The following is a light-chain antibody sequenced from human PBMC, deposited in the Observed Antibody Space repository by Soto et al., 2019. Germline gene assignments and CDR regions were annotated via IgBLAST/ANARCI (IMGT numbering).Light chain of an antibody. Sequence: DIQMTQSPSTLSASVGDRVTITCRASQSIDTWLAWHQQKPGQVPKLLISKESSIESGVPSRFSGSGSGTEFTLTISSLQPDESATYYCQQYNSYRAFGQGTKVEI. CDR2: KES. CDR1: QSIDTW. CDR3: QQYNSYRA. V-gene: IGKV1-5*03. J-gene: IGKJ1*01.